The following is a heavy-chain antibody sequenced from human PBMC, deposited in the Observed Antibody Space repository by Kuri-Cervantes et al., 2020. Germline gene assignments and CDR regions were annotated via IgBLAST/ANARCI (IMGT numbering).Heavy chain of an antibody. CDR1: GGPISSGDYY. J-gene: IGHJ6*02. CDR3: ARGAMVRGANKNYYYGMDV. D-gene: IGHD3-10*01. V-gene: IGHV4-30-4*01. Sequence: SETMSLTCTVSGGPISSGDYYWSWIRQPPGKGLEWIGYIYYSGSTYYNPSLKSRVTISVDTSKNQFSLKLSSVTAADTAVYYCARGAMVRGANKNYYYGMDVWGQGTTVTVSS. CDR2: IYYSGST.